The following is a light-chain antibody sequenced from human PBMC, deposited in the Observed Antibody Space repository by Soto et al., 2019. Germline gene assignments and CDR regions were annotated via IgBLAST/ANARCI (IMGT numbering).Light chain of an antibody. V-gene: IGKV3-20*01. CDR2: GAS. CDR1: QSVTRTF. CDR3: QQYGSSPNT. Sequence: DIVMTHSPRTLSLSPREGATLSCSTSQSVTRTFLAWYQQKLGQAPRLLIYGASSRATGIPDRFSGSGYGTDFNLTISRLEPEDFAVYFCQQYGSSPNTFGQGTQLEIK. J-gene: IGKJ5*01.